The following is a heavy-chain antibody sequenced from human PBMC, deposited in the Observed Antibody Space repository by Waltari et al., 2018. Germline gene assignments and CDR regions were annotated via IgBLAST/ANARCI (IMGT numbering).Heavy chain of an antibody. CDR3: ARGYNYGPYYFDY. D-gene: IGHD5-12*01. V-gene: IGHV1-69*04. Sequence: QVQLVQSGAEVKRPGSSVKVSCKASGNPFTNYAISWVRQAPGLGLEWMGRILPIVDRDHYAQKFQGRLTITADKSTTTAYMELTGLTSEDTAVYYCARGYNYGPYYFDYWGQGTLVSVSS. CDR2: ILPIVDRD. CDR1: GNPFTNYA. J-gene: IGHJ4*02.